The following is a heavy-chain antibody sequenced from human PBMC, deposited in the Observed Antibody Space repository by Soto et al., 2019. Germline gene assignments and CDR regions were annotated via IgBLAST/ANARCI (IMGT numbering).Heavy chain of an antibody. CDR2: INAGNGNT. D-gene: IGHD3-22*01. J-gene: IGHJ4*02. CDR3: ARGRITMIVVVDFDY. Sequence: ASVKVSCKASGYTFTSYAMLWVRQAPGQRLELMGWINAGNGNTKYSQKFQGRVTITRDTSASTAYMELSSLRSEDTAVYYCARGRITMIVVVDFDYWGQGTLVTVSS. CDR1: GYTFTSYA. V-gene: IGHV1-3*01.